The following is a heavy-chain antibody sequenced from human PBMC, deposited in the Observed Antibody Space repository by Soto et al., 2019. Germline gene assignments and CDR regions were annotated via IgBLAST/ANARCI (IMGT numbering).Heavy chain of an antibody. CDR3: ARDRGVVIPAVSYGMDV. J-gene: IGHJ6*02. CDR2: ISSYNGNT. V-gene: IGHV1-18*01. Sequence: QVQLVQSGAEVQKPGASVKVSCKASGYTLSSHGFSWVRQAPGQGHEWMGWISSYNGNTRYAQKFQGRVTLTTDTSTSTGYMELRDLRSDDTATYYCARDRGVVIPAVSYGMDVWGQGTTVTVSS. D-gene: IGHD2-2*01. CDR1: GYTLSSHG.